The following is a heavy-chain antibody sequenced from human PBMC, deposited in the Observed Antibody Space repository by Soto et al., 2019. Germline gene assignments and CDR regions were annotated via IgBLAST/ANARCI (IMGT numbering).Heavy chain of an antibody. V-gene: IGHV4-34*01. CDR2: INHSGST. J-gene: IGHJ4*02. CDR3: AAKSYSSSSSSDY. D-gene: IGHD6-6*01. CDR1: GGSLSGYY. Sequence: SETLSLTCAVYGGSLSGYYWSWIRQPPGKGLEWIGEINHSGSTNYNPSLKSRVTISVDTSKNQFSLKLSSVTAADTAVYYCAAKSYSSSSSSDYWGQGTLVTVSS.